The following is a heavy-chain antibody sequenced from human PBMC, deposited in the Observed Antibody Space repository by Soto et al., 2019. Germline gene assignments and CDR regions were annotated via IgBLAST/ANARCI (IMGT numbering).Heavy chain of an antibody. V-gene: IGHV3-23*01. CDR1: GFTFSDYA. D-gene: IGHD2-15*01. CDR2: ISGSGGTT. Sequence: GGSLRLSCAASGFTFSDYAMNWFRRAPGRGLEGVSVISGSGGTTLYADSVEGRFTISRDNSKHTLYLQMNSISPEDTGLYYCAKGKGLHTPIGYYYFGMDVWGLGTTVTVSS. CDR3: AKGKGLHTPIGYYYFGMDV. J-gene: IGHJ6*02.